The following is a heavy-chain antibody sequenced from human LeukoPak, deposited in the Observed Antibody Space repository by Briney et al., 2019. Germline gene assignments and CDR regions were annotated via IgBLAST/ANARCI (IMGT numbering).Heavy chain of an antibody. CDR1: GGSISSYY. J-gene: IGHJ3*02. CDR2: IYYSGST. CDR3: ARDSYDAFDI. Sequence: SETLSLTCTVSGGSISSYYWSWTRQPPGKGLEWIGYIYYSGSTNYNPSLKSRVTISVDTSKNQFSLKLSSVTAADTAVYYCARDSYDAFDIWGQGTMVTVSS. V-gene: IGHV4-59*01.